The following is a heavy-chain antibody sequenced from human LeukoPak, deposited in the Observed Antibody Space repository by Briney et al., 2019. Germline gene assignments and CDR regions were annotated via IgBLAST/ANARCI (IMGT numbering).Heavy chain of an antibody. CDR2: INPNSGDT. V-gene: IGHV1-2*02. Sequence: GASVKVSCKAYGYTFTGYYMHWVRQAPGQGLEWMGWINPNSGDTNYGQKFQARVTMTRDTSISTAYMELSSLRSDDTTVYYCAKRHSSGIYLVAFDMWGQGTMVTVCS. J-gene: IGHJ3*02. CDR1: GYTFTGYY. D-gene: IGHD3-10*01. CDR3: AKRHSSGIYLVAFDM.